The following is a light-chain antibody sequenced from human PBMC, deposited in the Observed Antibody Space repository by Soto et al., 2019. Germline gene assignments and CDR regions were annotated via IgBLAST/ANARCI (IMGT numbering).Light chain of an antibody. Sequence: QTVVTQEPSFSVSPGGTITLTCGLTSGSVSTSSYPSWYQRTPGQAPRTLIYSTNTRSSGVPDRFSGSILGNKAALTITGAQADDESDYYCALSLPRGVWEFGGGTKVTVL. CDR3: ALSLPRGVWE. CDR2: STN. V-gene: IGLV8-61*01. J-gene: IGLJ3*02. CDR1: SGSVSTSSY.